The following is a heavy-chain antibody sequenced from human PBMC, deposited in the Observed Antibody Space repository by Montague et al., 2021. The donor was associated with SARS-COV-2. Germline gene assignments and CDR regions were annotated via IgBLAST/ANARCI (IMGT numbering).Heavy chain of an antibody. Sequence: SLRLSCAASGFTFSSYAMSWVRQAPGKGLEWVSVIYSGGSSTYXXXSXXXRFXISRDNSKNTLYLQMNSLRAEDTAVSYCAKVKHVHYDFWSGYRGCYFDSWGQGTLVTVSS. V-gene: IGHV3-23*03. D-gene: IGHD3-3*01. CDR1: GFTFSSYA. CDR3: AKVKHVHYDFWSGYRGCYFDS. J-gene: IGHJ4*02. CDR2: IYSGGSST.